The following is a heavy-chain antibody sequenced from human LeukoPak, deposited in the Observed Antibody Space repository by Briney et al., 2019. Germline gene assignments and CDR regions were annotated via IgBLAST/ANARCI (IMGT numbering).Heavy chain of an antibody. V-gene: IGHV7-4-1*02. J-gene: IGHJ2*01. Sequence: ASVKVSCKASGYTFTNYGVNWVRQAPGQGLEWMGWINPNTGVPTYAQDFSGRFVFSLDASVSTTYLHINSLKAEDTAVYYCAKSPFWYFDLWGRGTLVTVSS. CDR1: GYTFTNYG. CDR3: AKSPFWYFDL. CDR2: INPNTGVP.